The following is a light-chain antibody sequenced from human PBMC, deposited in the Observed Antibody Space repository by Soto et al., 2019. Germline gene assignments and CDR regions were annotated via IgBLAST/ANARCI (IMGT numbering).Light chain of an antibody. CDR3: QPYRDWPQT. CDR1: QHVGSN. V-gene: IGKV3-15*01. CDR2: GAG. Sequence: ILRTQSPVPLCVSPGKSVALACTPIQHVGSNLAWYQQKPGRAPRLLIYGAGTRATGIPDTFSGSGYETEFTLLISRLQSDDFAAYYCQPYRDWPQTFGQGTKVDIK. J-gene: IGKJ1*01.